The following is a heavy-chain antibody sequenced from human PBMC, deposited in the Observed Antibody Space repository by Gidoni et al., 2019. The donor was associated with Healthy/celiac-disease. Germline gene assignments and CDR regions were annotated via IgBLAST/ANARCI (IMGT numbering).Heavy chain of an antibody. J-gene: IGHJ4*02. V-gene: IGHV3-74*01. CDR2: INSDGSST. CDR1: VFTFSSYW. D-gene: IGHD2-2*01. CDR3: ARGGRYQPIDY. Sequence: EVQLVESGGGLVQPGGSLRLSCAASVFTFSSYWMHWVRQAPGKGLVWVSRINSDGSSTSYADYVKGRFTISRDNAKNTMYLQMNSLRAEDTAVYYCARGGRYQPIDYWGQGTLVTVSS.